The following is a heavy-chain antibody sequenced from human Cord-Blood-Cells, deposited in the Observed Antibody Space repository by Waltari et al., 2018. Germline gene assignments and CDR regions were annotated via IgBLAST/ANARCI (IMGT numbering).Heavy chain of an antibody. CDR1: GYTFTGYY. CDR3: ARSKDYYGSGSYFDY. J-gene: IGHJ4*02. CDR2: INPNRGGT. V-gene: IGHV1-2*02. D-gene: IGHD3-10*01. Sequence: QVQLVQSGAEVKKPGASVKVSCKASGYTFTGYYMHLVRQAPGQGLEWMGWINPNRGGTNYAQKFQGRVTMTRDTSISTAYMELSRLRSDDTAVYYCARSKDYYGSGSYFDYWGQGTLVTVSS.